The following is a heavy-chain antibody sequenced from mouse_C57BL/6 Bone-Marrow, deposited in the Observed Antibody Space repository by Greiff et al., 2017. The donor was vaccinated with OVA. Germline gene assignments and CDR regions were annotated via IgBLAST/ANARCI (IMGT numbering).Heavy chain of an antibody. Sequence: QVQLQQSGAELVMPGASVKLSCKASGYTFTSYWMHWVKQRPGQGLEWIGEIDPSDSYTNYNQKFKGKSTLTVDKSSSTAYMQLSSLTSEDSAVYYCASLIYYYGSSSNWDVLWGQGTTLTVSS. CDR3: ASLIYYYGSSSNWDVL. J-gene: IGHJ2*01. CDR1: GYTFTSYW. D-gene: IGHD1-1*01. CDR2: IDPSDSYT. V-gene: IGHV1-69*01.